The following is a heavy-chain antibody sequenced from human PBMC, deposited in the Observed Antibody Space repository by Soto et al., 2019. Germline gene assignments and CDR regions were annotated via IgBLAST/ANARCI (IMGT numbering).Heavy chain of an antibody. J-gene: IGHJ3*02. D-gene: IGHD3-10*01. CDR2: IYYSGST. Sequence: SETLSLTCTFSCGSISSGGYYWSCIRQHPGKGLEWIGYIYYSGSTYYNPSLESRVTISVDTSKNQFSLKLSSVTAADTAVYYCARGRVDYYGSGSYPRDAFDIWGQGTMVTV. CDR1: CGSISSGGYY. CDR3: ARGRVDYYGSGSYPRDAFDI. V-gene: IGHV4-31*03.